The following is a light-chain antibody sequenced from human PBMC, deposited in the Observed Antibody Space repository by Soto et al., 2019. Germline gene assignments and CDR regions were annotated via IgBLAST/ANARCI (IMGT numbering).Light chain of an antibody. J-gene: IGKJ5*01. CDR3: QQYNNWPPAIT. CDR1: QSISNF. CDR2: AAS. V-gene: IGKV1-39*01. Sequence: DIQMTQSPSSLSASVGDRVTITCRASQSISNFLNWYQQKPGKAPKLLIYAASSFQSGVPSRFSGSGSGTEFTLTISSLQSEDFAVYYCQQYNNWPPAITFGQGTRLEIK.